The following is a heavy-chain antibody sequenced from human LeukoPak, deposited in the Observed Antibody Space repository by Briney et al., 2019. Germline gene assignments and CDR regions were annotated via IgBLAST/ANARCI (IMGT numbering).Heavy chain of an antibody. J-gene: IGHJ6*03. CDR3: ARDGAYCSGGSCYSLFDYYYYMDV. D-gene: IGHD2-15*01. Sequence: GGSLRLSCAASGFTFSSYWMSWVRQAPGKGLEWVSYISSSGSTIYYADSVKGRFTISRDNAKNSLYLQMNSLRAEDTAVYYCARDGAYCSGGSCYSLFDYYYYMDVWGKGTTVTVSS. V-gene: IGHV3-48*04. CDR1: GFTFSSYW. CDR2: ISSSGSTI.